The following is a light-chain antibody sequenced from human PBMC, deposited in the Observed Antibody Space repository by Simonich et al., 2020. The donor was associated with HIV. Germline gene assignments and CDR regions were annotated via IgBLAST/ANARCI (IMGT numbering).Light chain of an antibody. V-gene: IGKV3-15*01. CDR3: QQYTNWPLT. Sequence: EIEMTQSPATLSVSPGERATLSCRASQSVSHNLAWYQQKPGQAPRLLMHGASTRASGIPARFSGSGSGTEFTLTISSLQSEDFAVYHCQQYTNWPLTFGGGTKVEIK. J-gene: IGKJ4*01. CDR2: GAS. CDR1: QSVSHN.